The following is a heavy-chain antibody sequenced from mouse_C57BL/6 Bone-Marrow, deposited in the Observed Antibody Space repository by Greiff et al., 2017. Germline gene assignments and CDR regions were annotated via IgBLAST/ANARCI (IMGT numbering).Heavy chain of an antibody. J-gene: IGHJ3*01. CDR1: GFTFSDYG. CDR2: ISSGSSTI. CDR3: ASLTTVVAPGCAY. Sequence: EVKLVESGGGLVKPGGSLKLSCAASGFTFSDYGMHWVRQAPEKGLEWVAYISSGSSTIYYADTVKGRFTLSRDNAKNPLFLQMTSLRSADTAMYYCASLTTVVAPGCAYWGQGTLVTVSA. D-gene: IGHD1-1*01. V-gene: IGHV5-17*01.